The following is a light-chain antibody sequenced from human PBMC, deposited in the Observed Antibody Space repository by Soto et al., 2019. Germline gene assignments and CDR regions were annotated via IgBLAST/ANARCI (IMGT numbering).Light chain of an antibody. CDR3: QQYYGTPLT. CDR1: QSVLYTSTNKNY. J-gene: IGKJ4*01. Sequence: DIVMTQSPDSLAVSLGERATINCKSSQSVLYTSTNKNYLAWYQQRPGQPPKLLIYWASTRESGVPDRFSGSGSGTDFTLTISSLQAEDVAVYYCQQYYGTPLTFDGGTKVEIK. CDR2: WAS. V-gene: IGKV4-1*01.